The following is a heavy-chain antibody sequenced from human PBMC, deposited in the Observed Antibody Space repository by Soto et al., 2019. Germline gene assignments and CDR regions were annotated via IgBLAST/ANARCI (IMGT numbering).Heavy chain of an antibody. J-gene: IGHJ6*02. CDR2: MNEDGGTT. V-gene: IGHV3-74*01. CDR1: GFTFSSYW. Sequence: GGSLRLSXAASGFTFSSYWMHWVRQAPGKGLVWVSRMNEDGGTTDYADSVKGRFTISRDNAKNTLYLQMNSLRVEDTAVYYCASDLSGRADVWGQGTTVTVSS. CDR3: ASDLSGRADV. D-gene: IGHD3-10*01.